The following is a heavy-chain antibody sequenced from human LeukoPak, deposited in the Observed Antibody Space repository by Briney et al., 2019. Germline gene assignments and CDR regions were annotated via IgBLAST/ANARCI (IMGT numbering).Heavy chain of an antibody. V-gene: IGHV3-73*01. CDR2: IRSKANSYAT. Sequence: GRSLRLPCAASGFTFGSYAMHWVRQASGKGLEWVGRIRSKANSYATAYAASVKGRFTISRDDSKNTAYLQMNSLKTEDTAVYYCTRESIRGIYFDYWGQGTLVTVSS. CDR3: TRESIRGIYFDY. D-gene: IGHD2-15*01. J-gene: IGHJ4*02. CDR1: GFTFGSYA.